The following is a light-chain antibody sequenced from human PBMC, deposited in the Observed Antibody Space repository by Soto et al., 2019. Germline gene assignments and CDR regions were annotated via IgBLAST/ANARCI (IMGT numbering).Light chain of an antibody. CDR2: EVT. CDR3: CSHAGDNTYV. Sequence: QSVLTQPPSASGSPGQSVTISCTGTISDVGGYNYVSWYQQHPGKAPKLMIYEVTKRPSGVPDRFSGSKSGNTASLTVSGLQAEDEADYFCCSHAGDNTYVFGTGTKVTVL. V-gene: IGLV2-8*01. CDR1: ISDVGGYNY. J-gene: IGLJ1*01.